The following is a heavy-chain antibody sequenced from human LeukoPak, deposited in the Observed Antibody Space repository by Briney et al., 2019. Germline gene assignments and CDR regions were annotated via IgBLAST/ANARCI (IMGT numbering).Heavy chain of an antibody. J-gene: IGHJ6*03. V-gene: IGHV1-69*13. Sequence: ASVKVSCKASGYTFTSYAISWVRQAPGQGLEWMGGIIPIFGTANYAQKFQGRVTITADESTSTAYMELSSLRSEDTAVYYCARAPYIRCSSTSCLHYYYYYYMDVWGKGTTVTVSS. CDR1: GYTFTSYA. D-gene: IGHD2-2*01. CDR3: ARAPYIRCSSTSCLHYYYYYYMDV. CDR2: IIPIFGTA.